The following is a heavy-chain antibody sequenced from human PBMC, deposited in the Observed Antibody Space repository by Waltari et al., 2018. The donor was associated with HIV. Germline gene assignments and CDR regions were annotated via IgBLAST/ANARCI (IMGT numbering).Heavy chain of an antibody. CDR2: INHSGST. J-gene: IGHJ4*02. Sequence: QVQLQQWGAGLLKPSETLSLTCAVYGGTFSGYHWSWIRQNPGKGLGWIGEINHSGSTNYNPSLKSRITMSIDTSKNQFSLKLRAVTAADTTVYYCARAIAVASTGVFDYWGQGTLVTVSS. V-gene: IGHV4-34*02. CDR3: ARAIAVASTGVFDY. D-gene: IGHD6-19*01. CDR1: GGTFSGYH.